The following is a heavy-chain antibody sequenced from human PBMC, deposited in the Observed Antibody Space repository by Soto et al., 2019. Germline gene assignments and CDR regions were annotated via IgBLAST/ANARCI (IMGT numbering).Heavy chain of an antibody. Sequence: SVKVSCKASGGTFSSYAISWVRQAPGQGLEWMGGIIPIFGTANYAQKFQGRVTITADESTSTAYMELSSLRSEDTAVYYCISGGSSSENWFDPWGREPWSPSPQ. CDR1: GGTFSSYA. V-gene: IGHV1-69*13. D-gene: IGHD6-6*01. CDR3: ISGGSSSENWFDP. J-gene: IGHJ5*02. CDR2: IIPIFGTA.